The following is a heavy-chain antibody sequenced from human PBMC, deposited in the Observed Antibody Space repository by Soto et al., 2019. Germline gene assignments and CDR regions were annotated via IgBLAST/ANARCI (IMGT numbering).Heavy chain of an antibody. V-gene: IGHV4-31*03. CDR2: IYYSGTT. J-gene: IGHJ4*02. CDR1: GGSISSGGFY. Sequence: QVQLQESGPGLVKPSQTLSLTCTVSGGSISSGGFYWSWIRQHPGKGLEWIGYIYYSGTTYYTCYNPSLKSRFTRSVDTSKNQFTLKLSSVTAAATDVYYSAREPLTWGQGTLVTVSS. CDR3: AREPLT.